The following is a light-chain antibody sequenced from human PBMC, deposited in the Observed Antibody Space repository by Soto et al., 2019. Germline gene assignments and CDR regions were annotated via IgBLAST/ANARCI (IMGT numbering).Light chain of an antibody. J-gene: IGLJ2*01. V-gene: IGLV2-14*01. CDR3: ISYTSSSTL. CDR2: DVS. Sequence: QSALTQPASVSGSPGQSITISCTGTSSDVGGYNYVSWYQQHPGKAPKLMIYDVSNRPSGVSNRFSGSKSGNTASLTISGLQAEDEADYYCISYTSSSTLFGGGTQLTVL. CDR1: SSDVGGYNY.